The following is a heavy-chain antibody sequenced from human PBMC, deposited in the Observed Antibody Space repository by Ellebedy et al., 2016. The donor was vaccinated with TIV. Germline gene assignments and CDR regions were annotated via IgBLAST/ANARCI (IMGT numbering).Heavy chain of an antibody. Sequence: GGSLRLXCAASGFTFSSYGMHWVRQAPGKGLEWVAVISYDGSNKYYADSVKGRFTISRDNSKNTLYLQMNSLRAEDMAVYYCAKVPQQWLPDYWGQGTLVTVSS. J-gene: IGHJ4*02. CDR1: GFTFSSYG. V-gene: IGHV3-30*18. CDR3: AKVPQQWLPDY. CDR2: ISYDGSNK. D-gene: IGHD6-19*01.